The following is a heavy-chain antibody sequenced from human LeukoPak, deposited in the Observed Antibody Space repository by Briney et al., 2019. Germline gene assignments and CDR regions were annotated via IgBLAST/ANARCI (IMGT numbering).Heavy chain of an antibody. J-gene: IGHJ4*02. V-gene: IGHV3-21*01. D-gene: IGHD4-17*01. CDR2: ISSSSSYI. Sequence: GGSLRLSCAASGFTFSSYSMNWVRQAPGKGLEWVSSISSSSSYIYYADSVKGRFTISRDNAKNSLYLQMNSLRAEDTAVYYCARDLYGDYVFDYWGQGTRVAVSS. CDR3: ARDLYGDYVFDY. CDR1: GFTFSSYS.